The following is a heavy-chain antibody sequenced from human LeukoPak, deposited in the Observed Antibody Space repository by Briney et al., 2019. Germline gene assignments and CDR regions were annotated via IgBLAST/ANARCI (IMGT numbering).Heavy chain of an antibody. D-gene: IGHD3-10*01. J-gene: IGHJ4*02. CDR1: GFTFSSHA. V-gene: IGHV3-23*01. CDR2: ISGSGGST. CDR3: AKGDYYGSGSYPYPDY. Sequence: GGSLRLSCAASGFTFSSHAMSWVRQAPGKGLEWVSAISGSGGSTYYADSVKGRLTISRDNSKNTLYLQMNSLRAEDTAVYYCAKGDYYGSGSYPYPDYWGQGTLVTVSS.